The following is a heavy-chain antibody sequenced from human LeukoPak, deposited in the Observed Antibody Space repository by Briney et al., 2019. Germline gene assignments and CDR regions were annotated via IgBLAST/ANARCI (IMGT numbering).Heavy chain of an antibody. CDR2: IYYSGST. CDR1: GGSISSGDYY. V-gene: IGHV4-30-4*01. D-gene: IGHD2/OR15-2a*01. CDR3: ARGKIVRGGWFDP. Sequence: SETLSLTCTVSGGSISSGDYYWSWIRQPPGKGLEWIGYIYYSGSTYYNPSLKSRVTISVDTSKNQFSLKLSSVTAADTAVYYCARGKIVRGGWFDPWGQGTLVTVSS. J-gene: IGHJ5*02.